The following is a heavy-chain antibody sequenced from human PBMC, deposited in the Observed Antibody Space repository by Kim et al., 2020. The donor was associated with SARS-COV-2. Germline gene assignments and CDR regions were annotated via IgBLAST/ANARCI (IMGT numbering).Heavy chain of an antibody. CDR3: ARAQLRDNWFDP. Sequence: NYAQKLQGRVTMTTDTSTSTAYMELRSLRSDDTAVYYCARAQLRDNWFDPWGQGTLVTVSS. J-gene: IGHJ5*02. V-gene: IGHV1-18*01. D-gene: IGHD4-17*01.